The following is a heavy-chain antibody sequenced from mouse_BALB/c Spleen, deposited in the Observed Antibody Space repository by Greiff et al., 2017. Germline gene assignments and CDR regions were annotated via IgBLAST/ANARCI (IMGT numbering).Heavy chain of an antibody. V-gene: IGHV1-80*01. CDR3: ARDYYYAMDD. Sequence: VQLQQSGAELVRPGSSVKISCKASGYAFSSYWMNWVKQRPGQGLEWIGQIYPGDGDTNYNGKFKGKATLTADKSSSTAYMQLSSLTSEDSAVYICARDYYYAMDDWGQGTSVTVSS. CDR1: GYAFSSYW. J-gene: IGHJ4*01. CDR2: IYPGDGDT.